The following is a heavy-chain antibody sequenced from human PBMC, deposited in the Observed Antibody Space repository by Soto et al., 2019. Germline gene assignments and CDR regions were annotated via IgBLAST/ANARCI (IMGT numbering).Heavy chain of an antibody. CDR1: GFSLSTSGVA. D-gene: IGHD5-18*01. J-gene: IGHJ4*02. Sequence: QITLKESGPPLVKPTQTLTLTCTFSGFSLSTSGVAVGWIRQPPGKALEWLALIYWDDDKRYSPSLKSRITIPKHTSKLQVVLTMTTMDPVDTATYYCAHRMNTAMVFDYWGQGTLVTVSS. V-gene: IGHV2-5*02. CDR2: IYWDDDK. CDR3: AHRMNTAMVFDY.